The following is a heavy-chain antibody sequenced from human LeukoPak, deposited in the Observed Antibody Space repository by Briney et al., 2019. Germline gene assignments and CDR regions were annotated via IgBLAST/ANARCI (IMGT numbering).Heavy chain of an antibody. CDR2: INHSGST. D-gene: IGHD3-3*01. CDR3: ARGFMGTYYDFWSGYRDYYYYYYMDV. Sequence: SETLSLTCAVYGGSFSGYYWSWIRQPPGKGLEWIGEINHSGSTNYNPSLKSRVTISVDSSKNQFSLKLSSVTAADTAVYYCARGFMGTYYDFWSGYRDYYYYYYMDVWGKGTTVTVSS. V-gene: IGHV4-34*01. CDR1: GGSFSGYY. J-gene: IGHJ6*03.